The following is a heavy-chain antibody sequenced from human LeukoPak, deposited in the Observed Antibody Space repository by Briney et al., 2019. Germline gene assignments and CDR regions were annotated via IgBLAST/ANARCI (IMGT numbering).Heavy chain of an antibody. CDR1: GFSFDDYT. Sequence: GSLRLSCAVSGFSFDDYTIYWVRQAPGKGLEWVSLLSWDGETTYYSDSVKGRFTISRDNGKTSLSLQMNSLTIEDTAVYYCAKDFETLSGSGALDIWGQGTTVTVSS. J-gene: IGHJ3*02. CDR3: AKDFETLSGSGALDI. CDR2: LSWDGETT. V-gene: IGHV3-43*01. D-gene: IGHD5-12*01.